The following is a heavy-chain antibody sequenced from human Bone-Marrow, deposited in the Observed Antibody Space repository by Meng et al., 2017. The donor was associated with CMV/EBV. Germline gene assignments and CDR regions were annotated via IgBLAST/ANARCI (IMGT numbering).Heavy chain of an antibody. V-gene: IGHV3-30*02. J-gene: IGHJ6*02. CDR1: GFTFSSYG. CDR3: AKDQVVVVPALYSYYGLDV. CDR2: IRYDASNK. D-gene: IGHD2-2*01. Sequence: GGSLRLSCAASGFTFSSYGVHWVRQAPGKGLQWVASIRYDASNKYYRDSVKGRFTISRDNSKNTLYLQMNSLRAEDTAVYYCAKDQVVVVPALYSYYGLDVWGQGTTVTVSS.